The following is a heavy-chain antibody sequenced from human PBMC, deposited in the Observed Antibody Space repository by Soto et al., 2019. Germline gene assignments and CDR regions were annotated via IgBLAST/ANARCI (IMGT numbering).Heavy chain of an antibody. Sequence: GGSLRLSCAASGFTFSSYWMSWVRQAPGKGLEWVANIKQDGSEKYYVDSVKGRFTISRDNAKNSLYLQMNSLRAEDTAVYYCATHLFYGDYDYWGQGTLVTVSS. J-gene: IGHJ4*02. V-gene: IGHV3-7*01. D-gene: IGHD4-17*01. CDR3: ATHLFYGDYDY. CDR2: IKQDGSEK. CDR1: GFTFSSYW.